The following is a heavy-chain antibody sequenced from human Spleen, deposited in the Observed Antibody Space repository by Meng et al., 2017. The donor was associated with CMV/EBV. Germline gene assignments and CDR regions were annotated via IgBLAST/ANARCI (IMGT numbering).Heavy chain of an antibody. V-gene: IGHV3-21*01. D-gene: IGHD5-18*01. Sequence: SCAASGFTFSTYSMNWVRQAPGRGLEWVSSISGSGNYIHYADSVKGRFTISRDNAKNSLYLQMNSLRVEDTAVYYCARDLRGYSYGYYFDYWGQGTLVTVSS. CDR1: GFTFSTYS. CDR3: ARDLRGYSYGYYFDY. CDR2: ISGSGNYI. J-gene: IGHJ4*02.